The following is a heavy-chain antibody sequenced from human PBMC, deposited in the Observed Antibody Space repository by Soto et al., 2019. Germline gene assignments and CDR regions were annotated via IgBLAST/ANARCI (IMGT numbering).Heavy chain of an antibody. V-gene: IGHV4-38-2*01. D-gene: IGHD3-16*02. CDR1: GYSISSGYY. J-gene: IGHJ2*01. Sequence: QVQLQESGPGLVKPSETLSLTCAVSGYSISSGYYWGWIRQPPGKGLEWIGSIYHSGSTYYNPSLKSRVTISVDTSKNQFALKLSSVTAADTAVYYCARQDDYVWGSYRPDWYFDLWGRGTLVTVSS. CDR2: IYHSGST. CDR3: ARQDDYVWGSYRPDWYFDL.